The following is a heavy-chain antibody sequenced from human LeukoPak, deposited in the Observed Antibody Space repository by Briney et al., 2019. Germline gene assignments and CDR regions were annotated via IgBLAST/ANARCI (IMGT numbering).Heavy chain of an antibody. CDR2: INPSGGST. CDR1: GYTFTGYY. V-gene: IGHV1-46*01. J-gene: IGHJ5*02. Sequence: ASVKVSCKASGYTFTGYYMHWVRQAPGQGLEWMGIINPSGGSTSYAQKFQGRVTMTRDTSTSTVYMELSSLRSEDTAVYYCARDFGIVVVPAATPGIAAEGDWFDPWGQGTLVTVSS. CDR3: ARDFGIVVVPAATPGIAAEGDWFDP. D-gene: IGHD2-2*02.